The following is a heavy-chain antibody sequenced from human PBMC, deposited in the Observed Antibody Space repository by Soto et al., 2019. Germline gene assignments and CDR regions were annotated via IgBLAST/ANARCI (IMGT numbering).Heavy chain of an antibody. CDR2: IYYSGST. Sequence: SETLSLTCTVSGGSVSSGSYYWSWIRQPPGKGLEWIGYIYYSGSTNYNPSLKSRVTISVDTSKNQFSLKLSSVTAADTAVYYCARMDIVVVVAAGGEYYFDYWGQGTLVTVSS. V-gene: IGHV4-61*01. CDR1: GGSVSSGSYY. D-gene: IGHD2-15*01. CDR3: ARMDIVVVVAAGGEYYFDY. J-gene: IGHJ4*02.